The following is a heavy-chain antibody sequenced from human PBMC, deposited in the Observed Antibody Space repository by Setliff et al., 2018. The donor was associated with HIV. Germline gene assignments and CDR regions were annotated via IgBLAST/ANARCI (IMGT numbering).Heavy chain of an antibody. V-gene: IGHV4-39*07. CDR1: GGSVSSPGYY. J-gene: IGHJ5*02. Sequence: ETLSLTCTVSGGSVSSPGYYWGWIRQPPGKGLEWIGSVYNSGITFKNPSLKSRVTISVDRSGNQFSLRLTFVTAADTAVYYCATCRHRPSNWFDPWGQGTVVTVSS. CDR3: ATCRHRPSNWFDP. CDR2: VYNSGIT.